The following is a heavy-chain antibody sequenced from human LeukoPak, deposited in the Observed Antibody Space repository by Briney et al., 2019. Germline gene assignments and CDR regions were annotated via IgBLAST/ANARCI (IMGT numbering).Heavy chain of an antibody. CDR2: LNSDGSST. V-gene: IGHV3-74*01. CDR3: ATLCTSLPYYFDH. J-gene: IGHJ4*02. Sequence: GGSLRLSCAASGFNFSSYGMHWVRQVPGKGLVWVSRLNSDGSSTSYADSVKGRFTISRDNAKNTLYLQMNSLRAEDTAVYYCATLCTSLPYYFDHWGQGTLVTVSS. D-gene: IGHD2-2*01. CDR1: GFNFSSYG.